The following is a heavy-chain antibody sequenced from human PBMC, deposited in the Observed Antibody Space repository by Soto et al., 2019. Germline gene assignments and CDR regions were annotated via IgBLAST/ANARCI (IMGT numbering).Heavy chain of an antibody. CDR2: IIPIFGTA. D-gene: IGHD2-21*02. CDR3: ARMADCGGDCYSGYYFDY. V-gene: IGHV1-69*13. J-gene: IGHJ4*02. Sequence: WASVKVSCKASGGTFSSYAISWVRQAPGQGLEWMGGIIPIFGTANYAQKFQGRVTITADESTRTAYMELSSLRSEDTAVYYCARMADCGGDCYSGYYFDYWGQGTLVTVSS. CDR1: GGTFSSYA.